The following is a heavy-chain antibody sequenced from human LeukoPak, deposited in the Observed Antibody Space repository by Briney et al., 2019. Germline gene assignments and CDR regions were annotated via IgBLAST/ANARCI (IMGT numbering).Heavy chain of an antibody. D-gene: IGHD5-18*01. J-gene: IGHJ4*02. CDR3: ARDLGSRRGYSYGSLLDY. CDR1: GFTFSSYA. CDR2: ISYDGSNK. Sequence: GSLRLSCAASGFTFSSYAMHWVRQAPGKGLEWVAVISYDGSNKYYADSVKGRFTISRDNSKNTLYLQMNSLRAEDTAVYYCARDLGSRRGYSYGSLLDYWGQGTLVTVSS. V-gene: IGHV3-30*04.